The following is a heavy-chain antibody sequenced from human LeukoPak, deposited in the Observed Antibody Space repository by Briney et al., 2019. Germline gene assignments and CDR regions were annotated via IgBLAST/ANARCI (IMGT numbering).Heavy chain of an antibody. CDR3: AREGSGYQLLYWFDP. CDR2: INPNSGGT. J-gene: IGHJ5*02. CDR1: GYTLTGYY. D-gene: IGHD2-2*01. V-gene: IGHV1-2*02. Sequence: ASVKASCKASGYTLTGYYMHWVRQAPGQGLEWMGWINPNSGGTNYAQKFQGRVTMTRDTSISTAYMELSRLRSDDTAVYYCAREGSGYQLLYWFDPWGQGTLVTVSS.